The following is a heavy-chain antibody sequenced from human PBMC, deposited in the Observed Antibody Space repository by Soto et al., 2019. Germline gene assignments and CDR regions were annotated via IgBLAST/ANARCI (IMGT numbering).Heavy chain of an antibody. CDR3: AKSFSSNWYDYFNS. Sequence: PGGSLRLSCAASGFTFSSYAMHWVRQAPGKGLEWVAVISYDGSNKYYADSVKGRFTISRDNSKNTLYLQMNSLRAEDTAVYYCAKSFSSNWYDYFNSWGQGSLVTVSS. D-gene: IGHD6-13*01. V-gene: IGHV3-30-3*01. CDR1: GFTFSSYA. CDR2: ISYDGSNK. J-gene: IGHJ4*02.